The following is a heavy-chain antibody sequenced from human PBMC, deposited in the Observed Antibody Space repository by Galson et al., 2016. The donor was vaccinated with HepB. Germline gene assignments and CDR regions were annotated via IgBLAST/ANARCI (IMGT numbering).Heavy chain of an antibody. D-gene: IGHD1-26*01. J-gene: IGHJ4*02. CDR2: IYHGGST. CDR3: AAPAPYSGFQY. V-gene: IGHV4-4*02. Sequence: SETLSLTCAVSGGSISTANWWSWVRQAPGKGLEWIGEIYHGGSTNYNPSLESRVFISVDKSKNKFFLDLNSVTAADTAVYYCAAPAPYSGFQYWGQGTPVTVSS. CDR1: GGSISTANW.